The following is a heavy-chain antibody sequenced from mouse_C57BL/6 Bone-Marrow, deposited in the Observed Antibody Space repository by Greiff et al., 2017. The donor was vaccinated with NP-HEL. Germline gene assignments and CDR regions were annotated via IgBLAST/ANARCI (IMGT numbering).Heavy chain of an antibody. CDR2: ILPSIGRT. CDR1: DSEVFPIAY. Sequence: VQLQQSGSELRSPGSSVKLSCKDFDSEVFPIAYMSWVRQKPGHGFEWIGGILPSIGRTIYGEKFEDKATLDADTLSNTAYLELNSLTSEDSAIYYCAREGYGSSSSYWYFDVWGTGTTVTVSS. CDR3: AREGYGSSSSYWYFDV. D-gene: IGHD1-1*01. V-gene: IGHV15-2*01. J-gene: IGHJ1*03.